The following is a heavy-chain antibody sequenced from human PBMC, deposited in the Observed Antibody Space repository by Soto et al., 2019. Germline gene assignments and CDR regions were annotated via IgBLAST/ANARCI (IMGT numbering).Heavy chain of an antibody. CDR2: INPNSGGT. CDR3: ARALDDYGDYDDWFDP. CDR1: GYTFTGYY. V-gene: IGHV1-2*04. J-gene: IGHJ5*02. Sequence: ASVKVSCKASGYTFTGYYMHWVRQAPGQGLEWMGWINPNSGGTNYAQKFQGWVTMTRDTSTSTVYMELSSLRSEDTAVYYCARALDDYGDYDDWFDPWGQGTLVTVSS. D-gene: IGHD4-17*01.